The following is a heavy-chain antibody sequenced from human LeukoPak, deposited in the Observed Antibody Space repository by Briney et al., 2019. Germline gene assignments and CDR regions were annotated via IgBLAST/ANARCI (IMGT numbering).Heavy chain of an antibody. J-gene: IGHJ6*02. Sequence: GGSLRLSCAASGFIFSSYGMHWVRQAPGKGLEWVAVMWYDGSNKYYADSVKGRFTISRDNSQDTLFLQMNSLRADDTAMYYCARGGDGAYPNYFHVMDVWGQGTTVTVSS. CDR2: MWYDGSNK. D-gene: IGHD4/OR15-4a*01. CDR1: GFIFSSYG. CDR3: ARGGDGAYPNYFHVMDV. V-gene: IGHV3-33*01.